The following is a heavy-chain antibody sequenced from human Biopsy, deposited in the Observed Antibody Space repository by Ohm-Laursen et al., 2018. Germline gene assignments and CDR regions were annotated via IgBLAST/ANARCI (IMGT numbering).Heavy chain of an antibody. D-gene: IGHD3-22*01. CDR2: INAKTGDT. CDR1: GYTFTGYH. V-gene: IGHV1-2*02. Sequence: VASVKVSCKPSGYTFTGYHVHWVRQAPGQGLEWMGWINAKTGDTNYAQKFQGRVTMTRDTSISTAYVDLSSLRSDDTAVYYCTRGGYYYDSLAYYYWFDPWGQGTLVTVSS. J-gene: IGHJ5*02. CDR3: TRGGYYYDSLAYYYWFDP.